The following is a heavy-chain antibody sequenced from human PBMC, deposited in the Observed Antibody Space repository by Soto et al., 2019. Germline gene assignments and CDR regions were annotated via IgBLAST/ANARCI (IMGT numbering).Heavy chain of an antibody. D-gene: IGHD3-22*01. Sequence: PSETLSLTCTVSGGSISSYYWSWIRQPPGKGLEWIGYIYYSGSTNYNPSLKSRVTISVDTSKNQFSLKLSSVTAADTAVYYCARGMHYYYDSSGYSWEYFQHWGQGTLVTVSS. CDR2: IYYSGST. V-gene: IGHV4-59*01. J-gene: IGHJ1*01. CDR3: ARGMHYYYDSSGYSWEYFQH. CDR1: GGSISSYY.